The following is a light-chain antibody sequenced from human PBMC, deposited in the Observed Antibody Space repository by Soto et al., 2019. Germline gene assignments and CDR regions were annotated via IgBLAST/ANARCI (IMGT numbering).Light chain of an antibody. CDR3: QQYYYTPLT. CDR2: WAS. V-gene: IGKV4-1*01. Sequence: DIVMTQSRDSLAVSLGERAAINCRCSQSILYSSTNKSYLAWYQQRLGQPPKLLIYWASTRESGVTDRFSGSGSGTDFTLTISSLQAEDVALYYCQQYYYTPLTFGEGTQVDIK. J-gene: IGKJ4*01. CDR1: QSILYSSTNKSY.